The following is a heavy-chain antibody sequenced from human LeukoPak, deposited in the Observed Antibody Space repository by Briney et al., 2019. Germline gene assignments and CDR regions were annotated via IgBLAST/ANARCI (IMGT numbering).Heavy chain of an antibody. J-gene: IGHJ4*02. D-gene: IGHD2-2*01. CDR3: ARGTCSSTSCSLFDY. CDR2: ISGSGGTA. Sequence: GGSLRLSCAASGFTFSIYAMSWVRQAPGKGLEWVSAISGSGGTAYYADSVKGRFTISRDNAKNSLYLQMNSLRVEDTAVYYCARGTCSSTSCSLFDYWGQGTLVTVSS. V-gene: IGHV3-23*01. CDR1: GFTFSIYA.